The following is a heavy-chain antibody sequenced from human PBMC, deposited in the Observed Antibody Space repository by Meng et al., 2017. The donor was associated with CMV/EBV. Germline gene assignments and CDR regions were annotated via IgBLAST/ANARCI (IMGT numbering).Heavy chain of an antibody. CDR1: GYTFTGYY. Sequence: ASVKVSCKASGYTFTGYYMHWVRQAPGKGLEWMGGFDPEDGETIYAQKFQGRVTMTEDTSTDTAYMELSSLRSEDTAVYYCATAKLDQEWFDPWGQGTLVTVSS. D-gene: IGHD1/OR15-1a*01. CDR2: FDPEDGET. V-gene: IGHV1-24*01. CDR3: ATAKLDQEWFDP. J-gene: IGHJ5*02.